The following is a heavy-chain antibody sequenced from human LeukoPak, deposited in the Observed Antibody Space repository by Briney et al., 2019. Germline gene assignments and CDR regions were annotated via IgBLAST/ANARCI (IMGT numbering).Heavy chain of an antibody. D-gene: IGHD6-19*01. V-gene: IGHV4-39*01. Sequence: PSETLSLTCTVSGDSITSSNSYWGWIRQPPGKGLEWIGTIYYSGSTDYNPSLKSRVTISRDTPKNQFSLKLTSVTAADTAVYYCARPSSSGWYNWFDPWGQGTLVTVSS. J-gene: IGHJ5*02. CDR2: IYYSGST. CDR1: GDSITSSNSY. CDR3: ARPSSSGWYNWFDP.